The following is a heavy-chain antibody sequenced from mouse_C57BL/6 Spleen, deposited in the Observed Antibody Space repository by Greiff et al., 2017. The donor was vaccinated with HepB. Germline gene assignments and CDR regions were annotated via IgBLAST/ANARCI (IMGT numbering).Heavy chain of an antibody. CDR1: GYTFTSYW. CDR3: ARPIRWDYYGLDY. CDR2: IYPGSGST. Sequence: QVHVKQPGAELVKPGASVKMSCKASGYTFTSYWITWVKQRPGQGLEWIGDIYPGSGSTNYNEKFKSKATLTVDTSSSTAYMQLSSLTSEDSAVYYCARPIRWDYYGLDYWGQGTTLTVSS. V-gene: IGHV1-55*01. J-gene: IGHJ2*01. D-gene: IGHD1-1*01.